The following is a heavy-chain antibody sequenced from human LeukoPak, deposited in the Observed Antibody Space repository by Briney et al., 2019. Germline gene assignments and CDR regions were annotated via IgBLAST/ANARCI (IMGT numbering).Heavy chain of an antibody. CDR1: GFTVSSNH. CDR3: ATLGPTEYFVY. V-gene: IGHV3-53*01. Sequence: GGSPRLSCAASGFTVSSNHMSWVRQAPGKGLEWVSVIYSGGTTYYADSVKGRFTISRDNSKSTLYLQMNSLRAEDTAVYYCATLGPTEYFVYWGQGTLVTVSS. J-gene: IGHJ4*02. D-gene: IGHD4-11*01. CDR2: IYSGGTT.